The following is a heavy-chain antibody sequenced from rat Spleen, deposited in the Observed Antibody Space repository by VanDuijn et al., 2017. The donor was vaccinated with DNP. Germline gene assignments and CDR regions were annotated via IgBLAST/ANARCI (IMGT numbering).Heavy chain of an antibody. J-gene: IGHJ3*01. V-gene: IGHV5S23*01. CDR2: ISTGRGTT. D-gene: IGHD1-1*01. CDR3: TTAYYGFAY. CDR1: GFTFSDYN. Sequence: EVQLVESGGGLVQPGRSLKLSCAASGFTFSDYNMAWVRQAPKKGLEWVASISTGRGTTYYRDSVTGRLTISRDNAKNTLYLQVDSLTSEDTATYYCTTAYYGFAYWGQGTLVTVSS.